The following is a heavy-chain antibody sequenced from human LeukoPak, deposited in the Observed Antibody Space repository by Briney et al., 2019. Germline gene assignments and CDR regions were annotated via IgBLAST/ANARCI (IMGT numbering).Heavy chain of an antibody. CDR3: AKDQGLGGGSVWGY. D-gene: IGHD2-15*01. V-gene: IGHV3-23*01. CDR2: ISGSGGNT. CDR1: GFTFGSYA. Sequence: GGSLRLSCAASGFTFGSYAMSWVRQAPGKGLEWVSAISGSGGNTYYTDSVEGRFTISRDNSKNTLHLQMNTLRAEDTARYYCAKDQGLGGGSVWGYWGQGILVTVSS. J-gene: IGHJ4*02.